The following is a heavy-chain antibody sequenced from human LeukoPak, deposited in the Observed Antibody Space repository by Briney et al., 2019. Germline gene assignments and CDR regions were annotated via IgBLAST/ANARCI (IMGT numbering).Heavy chain of an antibody. CDR3: ARGITRRRTFDI. CDR2: IYSSGST. Sequence: SETLSLTCTVSRYSISSGFYWGWIRQPPGKGLEWIGSIYSSGSTYYNPSLKSRVTISVDTSKNQVSLKMSSVTAAETAVYYCARGITRRRTFDIWGQGTMVTVSS. J-gene: IGHJ3*02. D-gene: IGHD3-10*01. V-gene: IGHV4-38-2*02. CDR1: RYSISSGFY.